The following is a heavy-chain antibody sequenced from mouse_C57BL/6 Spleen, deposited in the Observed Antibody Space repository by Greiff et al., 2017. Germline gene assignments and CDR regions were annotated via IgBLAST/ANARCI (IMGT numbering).Heavy chain of an antibody. J-gene: IGHJ1*03. CDR3: ARGYGSSYGYWYFDV. Sequence: QVQLQQPGAELVKPGASVKMSCKASGYTFTSYWITWVKQRPGQGLERIGDIYPGSGSTNYNEKFKSKATLTVDTSSSTAYMQLSSLTSEDSAVYYCARGYGSSYGYWYFDVWGTGTTVTVSS. CDR2: IYPGSGST. D-gene: IGHD1-1*01. V-gene: IGHV1-55*01. CDR1: GYTFTSYW.